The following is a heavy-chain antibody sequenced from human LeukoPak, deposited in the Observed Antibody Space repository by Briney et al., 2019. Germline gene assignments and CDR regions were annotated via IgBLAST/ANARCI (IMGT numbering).Heavy chain of an antibody. CDR3: ARGRGVIPYFDS. CDR2: ISTYTGNA. V-gene: IGHV1-18*01. Sequence: ASVKVSCKTSGYTSTSYGISWVRQAPGQGLEWMGWISTYTGNANYAQILQGRITLTADTSTSTAYMELRSLRTDDTAVYYCARGRGVIPYFDSWGQGTLVTVSS. J-gene: IGHJ4*02. CDR1: GYTSTSYG. D-gene: IGHD3-22*01.